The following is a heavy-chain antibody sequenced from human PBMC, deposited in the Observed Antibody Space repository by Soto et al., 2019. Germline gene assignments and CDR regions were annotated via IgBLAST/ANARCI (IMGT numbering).Heavy chain of an antibody. V-gene: IGHV3-21*01. J-gene: IGHJ4*02. D-gene: IGHD3-22*01. Sequence: PGGSLRLSCAASGFTFSSYSMNWVRQAPGKGLEWVSSISSSSSYIYYADSVKGRFTISRDNAKNSLYLQMNSLRAEDTAVYYFARDGLDISGYYISLYYWGQGTLVTVSS. CDR3: ARDGLDISGYYISLYY. CDR1: GFTFSSYS. CDR2: ISSSSSYI.